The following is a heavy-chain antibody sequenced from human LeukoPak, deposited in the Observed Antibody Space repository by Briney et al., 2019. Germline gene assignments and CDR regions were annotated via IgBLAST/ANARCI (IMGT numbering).Heavy chain of an antibody. Sequence: GGSLRLSCAASGFTFSSYSMNWVRQAPGKGLEWVSSISRSSSYIYYADSVKGRFTISRDNAKNSLYLQMNSLRAEDTAVYYCARDEVYDRYYYYYYMDVWGKGTTVTVSS. CDR2: ISRSSSYI. CDR1: GFTFSSYS. V-gene: IGHV3-21*01. CDR3: ARDEVYDRYYYYYYMDV. J-gene: IGHJ6*03. D-gene: IGHD2/OR15-2a*01.